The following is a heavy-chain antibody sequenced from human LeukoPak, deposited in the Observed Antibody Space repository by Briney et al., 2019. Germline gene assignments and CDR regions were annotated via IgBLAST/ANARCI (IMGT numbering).Heavy chain of an antibody. V-gene: IGHV3-23*01. D-gene: IGHD4-23*01. J-gene: IGHJ4*02. CDR3: ASERSAAYGGNSADFDY. Sequence: GGSLRLSCAASGFTFSSYAMSWVRQAPGKGLEWVSAISGSGGSTYYADSVKGRFTISRDNSKNTLYLQMYSLRAEDTAVYYCASERSAAYGGNSADFDYWGQGTLVTVSS. CDR2: ISGSGGST. CDR1: GFTFSSYA.